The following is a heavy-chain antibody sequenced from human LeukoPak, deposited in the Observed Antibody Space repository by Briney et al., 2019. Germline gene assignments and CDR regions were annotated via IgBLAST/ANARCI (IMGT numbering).Heavy chain of an antibody. V-gene: IGHV3-21*01. CDR3: ARDGFQGGDGVYYYGMDV. CDR2: ISSSSSYI. D-gene: IGHD5-24*01. CDR1: GFTFSSYS. J-gene: IGHJ6*02. Sequence: GGSLRLSCAASGFTFSSYSMNWVRQAPGKGLEWVSSISSSSSYIYYADSVKGRFTISRDNAKNSLYLQMNSLRAEDTAVYYCARDGFQGGDGVYYYGMDVWGQGTTVTVPS.